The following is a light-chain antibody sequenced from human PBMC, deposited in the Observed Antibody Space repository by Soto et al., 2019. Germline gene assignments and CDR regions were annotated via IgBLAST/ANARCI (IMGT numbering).Light chain of an antibody. CDR2: AAS. V-gene: IGKV1-39*01. CDR1: QNVIRY. Sequence: DIQMTQSPSPLSASVGDRVTITFRAIQNVIRYLNCYQQKPGKTPKLLIYAASSLQSGVPSRFSGTGSGTDFTLTISGLQPEGFAAYYCQQSYINPRTFGGGTKVEFK. J-gene: IGKJ4*01. CDR3: QQSYINPRT.